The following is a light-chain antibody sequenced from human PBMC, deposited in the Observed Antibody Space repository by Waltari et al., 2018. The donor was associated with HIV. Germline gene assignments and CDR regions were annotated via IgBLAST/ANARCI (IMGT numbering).Light chain of an antibody. CDR2: KDD. J-gene: IGLJ2*01. Sequence: HSVLTHPPSVSGTLGQRVTMYCPGISSNIGSQSVYWYQQFPRKAPKLLIFKDDQRPAGVPARFSGLKSGTSASLAVSGLRSEDEADYYCATWDDSLSVVIFGGGTNLTVL. CDR1: SSNIGSQS. CDR3: ATWDDSLSVVI. V-gene: IGLV1-47*01.